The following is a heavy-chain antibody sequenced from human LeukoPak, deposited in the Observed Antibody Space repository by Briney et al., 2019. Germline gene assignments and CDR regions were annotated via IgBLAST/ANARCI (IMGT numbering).Heavy chain of an antibody. CDR1: GGSISSGGYH. CDR2: IDCSEST. Sequence: SETLSLIYSDSGGSISSGGYHWSWIRQHPGKVLVWIGDIDCSESTYYNPSLKSRLAISVDTSKDQFSRKLSSVTAADTAVYYCARDSGDWFDPWGQGTLVTVSS. J-gene: IGHJ5*02. CDR3: ARDSGDWFDP. V-gene: IGHV4-31*03.